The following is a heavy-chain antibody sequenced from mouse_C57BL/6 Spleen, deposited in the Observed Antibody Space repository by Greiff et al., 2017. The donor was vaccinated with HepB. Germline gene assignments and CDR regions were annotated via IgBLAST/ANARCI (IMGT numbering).Heavy chain of an antibody. CDR3: AREGITTVVAKGYFDY. CDR1: GFNIKNTY. J-gene: IGHJ2*01. CDR2: IDPANGNT. Sequence: VQLKQSVAELVRPGASVKLSCTASGFNIKNTYMHWVKQRPEQGLEWIGSIDPANGNTKYAPKFQGKATITADTSSNTAYLQLSSLTSEDTAIYYCAREGITTVVAKGYFDYWGQGTTLTVSS. V-gene: IGHV14-3*01. D-gene: IGHD1-1*01.